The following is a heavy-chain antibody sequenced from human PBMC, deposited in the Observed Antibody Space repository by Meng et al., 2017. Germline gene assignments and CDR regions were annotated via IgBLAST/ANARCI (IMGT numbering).Heavy chain of an antibody. V-gene: IGHV4-59*01. Sequence: SETLSLTCPVSGGSISSYYWSWIPQPPGKGLEGIGYIYYSGSTNYNPSLKSRVTISVDTSKNQFSLKLSSVTAADTAGYYCAREVDDSSGYYFDYWCQGTLVTVSS. CDR2: IYYSGST. D-gene: IGHD3-22*01. CDR1: GGSISSYY. J-gene: IGHJ4*02. CDR3: AREVDDSSGYYFDY.